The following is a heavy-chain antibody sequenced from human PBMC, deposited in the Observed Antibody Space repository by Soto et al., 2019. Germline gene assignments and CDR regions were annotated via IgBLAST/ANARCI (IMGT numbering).Heavy chain of an antibody. CDR2: IHYSGST. CDR1: GGSVGGNSYY. V-gene: IGHV4-39*07. D-gene: IGHD3-10*01. J-gene: IGHJ4*02. Sequence: PSETLSLTCTVSGGSVGGNSYYWGWIRQPPGKGLEWIASIHYSGSTYYNPSLKSRVTISVDTSKNQFSLKLSSVTAADTAVYYCARGGLWFGESDFDYWGQGTLVTVSS. CDR3: ARGGLWFGESDFDY.